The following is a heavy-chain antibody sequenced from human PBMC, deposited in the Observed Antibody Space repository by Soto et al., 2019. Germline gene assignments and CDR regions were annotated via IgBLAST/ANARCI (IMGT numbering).Heavy chain of an antibody. J-gene: IGHJ6*02. Sequence: EVQLVESGGGLVKPGGSLRLSCEASGFTFSGRTMTWVRQAPGKGLEWVSSISSTSAYIHYADSVKGRFTISRDNANNSGFLKMNSLRAEDTALYYCAGRVAAGGGLDVWGQGTTVSVSS. CDR3: AGRVAAGGGLDV. D-gene: IGHD6-13*01. V-gene: IGHV3-21*02. CDR2: ISSTSAYI. CDR1: GFTFSGRT.